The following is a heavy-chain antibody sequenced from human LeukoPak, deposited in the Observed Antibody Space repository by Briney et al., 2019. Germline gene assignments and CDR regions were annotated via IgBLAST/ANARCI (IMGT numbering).Heavy chain of an antibody. J-gene: IGHJ4*02. CDR2: IYHSGST. V-gene: IGHV4-30-2*01. Sequence: SQTLSLTCAVPGGSISSGGYSWSWIRQPPGKGLEWIGYIYHSGSTYYNPSLKSRVTISVDRSKNQFSLKLSSVTAADTAVYYCAREGGPYRPLDYSGQGILVTVSS. CDR3: AREGGPYRPLDY. D-gene: IGHD1-14*01. CDR1: GGSISSGGYS.